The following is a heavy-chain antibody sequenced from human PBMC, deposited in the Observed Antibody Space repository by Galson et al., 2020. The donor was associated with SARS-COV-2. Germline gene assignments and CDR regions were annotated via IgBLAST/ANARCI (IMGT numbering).Heavy chain of an antibody. J-gene: IGHJ5*02. D-gene: IGHD5-12*01. V-gene: IGHV1-8*01. CDR2: MNPNSGNT. Sequence: ASVKVSCKASGYTFTSFDINWVRQATGQGLEWMGWMNPNSGNTGYAQKFQGRVAMSRNNSISTAYMELSSLTSDDTAVYYCARGVLNIAYEMNWFGPWGQGTLVTVSS. CDR1: GYTFTSFD. CDR3: ARGVLNIAYEMNWFGP.